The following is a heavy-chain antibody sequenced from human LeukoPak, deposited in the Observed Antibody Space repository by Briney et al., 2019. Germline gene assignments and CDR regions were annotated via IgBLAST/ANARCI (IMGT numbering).Heavy chain of an antibody. CDR3: ASHGVAMSQNWYFDL. CDR1: GFTFSSYA. D-gene: IGHD3-3*01. V-gene: IGHV3-23*01. Sequence: GGSLRLSCAASGFTFSSYAMSWVRQAPGKGLEWVSAISGSGGSTYYADSVKGRFTISRDNSKNTLYLQMNSLRAEDTAVYYCASHGVAMSQNWYFDLWGRGTLVTVSS. J-gene: IGHJ2*01. CDR2: ISGSGGST.